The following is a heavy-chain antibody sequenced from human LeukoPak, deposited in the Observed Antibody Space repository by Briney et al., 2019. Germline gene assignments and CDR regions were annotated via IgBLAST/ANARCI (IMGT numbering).Heavy chain of an antibody. CDR3: TTDPRVFCGGNSPIDY. CDR1: GFTFSNAL. D-gene: IGHD4-23*01. J-gene: IGHJ4*02. Sequence: GGSLRLSCAASGFTFSNALMSWVRQAPGKGLEWVGRIKSKTDGGTTDYAAPVKGRFTISRDDSKNTLYLQMNSLKTEDTAVYYCTTDPRVFCGGNSPIDYWGQGTLVTVSS. V-gene: IGHV3-15*01. CDR2: IKSKTDGGTT.